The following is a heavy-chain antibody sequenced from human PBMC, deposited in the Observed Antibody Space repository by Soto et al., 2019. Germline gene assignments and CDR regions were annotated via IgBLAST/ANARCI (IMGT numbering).Heavy chain of an antibody. D-gene: IGHD1-26*01. CDR1: GGTFSSYT. Sequence: QVPLVQSGAEVKKPGSSVKVSCKASGGTFSSYTISWVRQAPGQGLEWMGRIIPILGIANYAQKFQGRVTITADKSTSTAYMELSSLRSEDTAVYYCARSPGILVGMDVWGQGTTVTVSS. J-gene: IGHJ6*02. V-gene: IGHV1-69*02. CDR2: IIPILGIA. CDR3: ARSPGILVGMDV.